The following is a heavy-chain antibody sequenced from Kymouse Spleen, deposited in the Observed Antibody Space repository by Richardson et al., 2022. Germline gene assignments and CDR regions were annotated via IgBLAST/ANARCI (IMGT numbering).Heavy chain of an antibody. D-gene: IGHD6-6*01. CDR2: IYYSGST. V-gene: IGHV4-39*01. CDR3: AREGKQLVYYYYYGMDV. Sequence: QLQLQESGPGLVKPSETLSLTCTVSGGSISSSSYYWGWIRQPPGKGLEWIGSIYYSGSTYYNPSLKSRVTISVDTSKNQFSLKLSSVTAADTAVYYCAREGKQLVYYYYYGMDVWGQGTTVTVSS. J-gene: IGHJ6*02. CDR1: GGSISSSSYY.